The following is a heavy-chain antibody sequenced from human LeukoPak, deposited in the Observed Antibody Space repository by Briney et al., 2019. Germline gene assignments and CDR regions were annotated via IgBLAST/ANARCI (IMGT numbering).Heavy chain of an antibody. V-gene: IGHV3-30*02. CDR3: ETICGVVITNHDAFDI. CDR1: GFTFSSYG. J-gene: IGHJ3*02. Sequence: GGSLRLSCAASGFTFSSYGMHSVRQAPGKGLEWVAFIRYDGSNKYYADSVKGRFTISRDNSKNTLYLQMNSLRAEDTAVYHCETICGVVITNHDAFDIWGQGTMVTVSS. D-gene: IGHD3-3*01. CDR2: IRYDGSNK.